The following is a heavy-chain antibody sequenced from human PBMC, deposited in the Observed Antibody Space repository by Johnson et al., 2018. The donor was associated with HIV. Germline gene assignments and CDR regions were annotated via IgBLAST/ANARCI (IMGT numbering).Heavy chain of an antibody. CDR1: GFTFSSYA. CDR3: ARGGRYRFLEWSISDAFDI. J-gene: IGHJ3*02. V-gene: IGHV3-30*04. Sequence: QMLLVESGGGVVQPGRSLRLSCAASGFTFSSYAMHWVRQAPGKGLEWVAVISYDGSNKYYADSVKGRFTISRDNSKNTLYLQMNSLRAEDTAVYYCARGGRYRFLEWSISDAFDIWGQGTMVTVSS. CDR2: ISYDGSNK. D-gene: IGHD3-3*01.